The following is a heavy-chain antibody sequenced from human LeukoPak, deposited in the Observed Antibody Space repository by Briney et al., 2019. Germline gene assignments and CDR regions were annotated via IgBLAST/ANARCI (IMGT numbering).Heavy chain of an antibody. CDR2: INHSGST. J-gene: IGHJ4*02. CDR1: GGSVSGYY. CDR3: AREYGSGSPIDY. V-gene: IGHV4-34*01. D-gene: IGHD3-10*01. Sequence: SETLSLTCAVYGGSVSGYYWSWIRQTPGKGLEWIGEINHSGSTNYNPSLKSRVTISVDTSKNQFSLKLSSVTAADTAVYYCAREYGSGSPIDYWGQGTLVTVSS.